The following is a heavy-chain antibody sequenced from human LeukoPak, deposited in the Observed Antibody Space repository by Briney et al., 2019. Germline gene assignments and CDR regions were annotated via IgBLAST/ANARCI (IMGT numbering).Heavy chain of an antibody. V-gene: IGHV3-66*01. D-gene: IGHD7-27*01. Sequence: GGSLRLSCAASGFTVSSNYMSWVRPAPGKGLEWVSVIYSGGSTYYADAVKGRFTISRDNSKNTVYLQMNSLRAEDTAVYYWGKTNRGWYFDHGGQETLVTVST. J-gene: IGHJ4*02. CDR3: GKTNRGWYFDH. CDR1: GFTVSSNY. CDR2: IYSGGST.